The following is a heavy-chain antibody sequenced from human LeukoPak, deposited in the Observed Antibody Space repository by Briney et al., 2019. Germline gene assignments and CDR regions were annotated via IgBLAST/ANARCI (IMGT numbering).Heavy chain of an antibody. J-gene: IGHJ4*02. CDR2: IYYSGST. D-gene: IGHD3-22*01. CDR1: GGSISSYY. V-gene: IGHV4-59*01. Sequence: SETLSLTCTVPGGSISSYYWSWIRQPPGKGLEWIGYIYYSGSTNYNPSLKSRVTISVDTSNNQFSLKLSSVTAADTALYYCARGYYDSSGYSAPFDYWGQGTLVTVSS. CDR3: ARGYYDSSGYSAPFDY.